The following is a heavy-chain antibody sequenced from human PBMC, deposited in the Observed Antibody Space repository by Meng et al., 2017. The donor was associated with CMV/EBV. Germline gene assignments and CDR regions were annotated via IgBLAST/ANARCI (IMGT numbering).Heavy chain of an antibody. J-gene: IGHJ4*02. CDR1: GFTFSSYA. D-gene: IGHD6-13*01. V-gene: IGHV3-30*04. CDR3: ARDGYGALGFDF. CDR2: ISYDGSNK. Sequence: GGSLRLSCAASGFTFSSYAMHWVRQAPGKGLEWVAVISYDGSNKYYADSVKGRFTISRDNSKNTLFLQMNSLRGEDTAMYYCARDGYGALGFDFWGQGTLVTVSS.